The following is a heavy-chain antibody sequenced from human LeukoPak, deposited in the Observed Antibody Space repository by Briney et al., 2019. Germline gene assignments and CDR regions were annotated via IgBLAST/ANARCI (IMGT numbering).Heavy chain of an antibody. J-gene: IGHJ5*02. D-gene: IGHD3-22*01. CDR1: GGSFSGYY. CDR3: ARGVWDYYDSSGYLNWFDP. V-gene: IGHV4-34*01. CDR2: INHSGST. Sequence: SETLSLTCAVYGGSFSGYYWSWIRQPPGKGLEWIGEINHSGSTNYDPSLKSRVTISVDTSKNQFSLKLSSVTAADTAVYYCARGVWDYYDSSGYLNWFDPWGQGTLVTVSS.